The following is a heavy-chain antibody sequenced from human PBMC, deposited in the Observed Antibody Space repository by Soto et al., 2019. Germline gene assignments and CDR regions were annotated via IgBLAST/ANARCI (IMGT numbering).Heavy chain of an antibody. CDR3: AREAYSASFGYVTNPNWFDP. Sequence: GASVQVSCKASGYIFRHRFMHWVRQVPGQGLEWMGWINSSNGGTKYSHKFQGRLTMTADTSTNTAYMELSRLTSDDTAIYFCAREAYSASFGYVTNPNWFDPWGQGTLVTVS. D-gene: IGHD2-2*03. V-gene: IGHV1-2*02. CDR1: GYIFRHRF. J-gene: IGHJ5*02. CDR2: INSSNGGT.